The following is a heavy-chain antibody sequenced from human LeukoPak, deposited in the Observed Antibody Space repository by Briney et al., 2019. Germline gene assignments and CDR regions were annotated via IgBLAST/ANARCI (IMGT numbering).Heavy chain of an antibody. V-gene: IGHV3-53*01. D-gene: IGHD1-14*01. CDR2: LYSDGNT. CDR3: ARGVEPLAANTLAY. Sequence: SGGSLRLSCAASGFTVITNDMTWVRQAPGKGLEWVSVLYSDGNTKYADSVQGRFTISRDNSKNTQYLEMNSLSPDDTAVYYCARGVEPLAANTLAYWGQGTLVTVSS. CDR1: GFTVITND. J-gene: IGHJ4*02.